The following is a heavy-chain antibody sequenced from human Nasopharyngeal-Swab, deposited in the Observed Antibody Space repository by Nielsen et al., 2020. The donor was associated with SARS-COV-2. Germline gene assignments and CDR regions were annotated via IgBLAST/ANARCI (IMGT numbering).Heavy chain of an antibody. Sequence: GESLKISCAASGFPFSNYAMHWVRQAPGKGLEWVAVISNDGSNKFYGDSVKGQITISRDNSKNTLYLQMNSLRAEDTAVYYCAKPPSPYCGGDCYGYWGQGTLVTVSS. CDR3: AKPPSPYCGGDCYGY. CDR1: GFPFSNYA. D-gene: IGHD2-21*01. J-gene: IGHJ4*02. V-gene: IGHV3-30*18. CDR2: ISNDGSNK.